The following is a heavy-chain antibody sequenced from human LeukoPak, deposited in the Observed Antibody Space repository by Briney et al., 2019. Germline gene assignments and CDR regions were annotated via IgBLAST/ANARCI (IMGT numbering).Heavy chain of an antibody. Sequence: GASVKVSCKASGYTFTTYYIHWVRQAPGQGLEWMGIINHTGGSTTYAQKFQGRVTMTRDTSTSTVFMEVNSLRSEDTAVYYCALYSSTWYWGQGTLVTVSS. CDR2: INHTGGST. CDR3: ALYSSTWY. CDR1: GYTFTTYY. J-gene: IGHJ4*02. D-gene: IGHD6-13*01. V-gene: IGHV1-46*01.